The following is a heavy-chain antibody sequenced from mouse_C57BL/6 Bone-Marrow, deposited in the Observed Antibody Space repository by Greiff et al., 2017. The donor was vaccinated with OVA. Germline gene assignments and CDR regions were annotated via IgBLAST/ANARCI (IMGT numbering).Heavy chain of an antibody. V-gene: IGHV1-82*01. Sequence: QVQLQQSGPELVKPGASVKISCKASGYAFSSSWMNWVKQRPGKGLEWIGRIYPGDGDTNYNGKFKGKATLTADKSSSTAYMQLRSLTSEDSAVYFCARGNYLYAMDYWGQGTSVTVSS. J-gene: IGHJ4*01. CDR3: ARGNYLYAMDY. CDR2: IYPGDGDT. CDR1: GYAFSSSW. D-gene: IGHD2-1*01.